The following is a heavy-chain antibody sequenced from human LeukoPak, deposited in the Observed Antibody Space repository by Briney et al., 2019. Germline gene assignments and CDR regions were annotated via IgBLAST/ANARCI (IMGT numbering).Heavy chain of an antibody. Sequence: ASVKVSCKASGYTFTGYYMYWVRQAPGQGLEWVGWINPSSGGTNYAQKFQGRVIMTRDTSISTAYMEVSRLGADDTAVYYFARGPHYYGAPDYWGQGNLVTV. V-gene: IGHV1-2*02. CDR1: GYTFTGYY. D-gene: IGHD3-10*01. J-gene: IGHJ4*02. CDR2: INPSSGGT. CDR3: ARGPHYYGAPDY.